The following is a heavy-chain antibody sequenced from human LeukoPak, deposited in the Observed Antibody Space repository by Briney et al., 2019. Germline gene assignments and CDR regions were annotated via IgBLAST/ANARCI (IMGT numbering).Heavy chain of an antibody. CDR2: IHSGGST. CDR1: GFTVSANY. J-gene: IGHJ4*02. V-gene: IGHV3-66*01. D-gene: IGHD3-22*01. CDR3: ARDPYYDSSGYDY. Sequence: GGSLRLSCAASGFTVSANYMSWVRQAPGEGLEWVSVIHSGGSTFYADSVKGRFTISRDNSKNTLFLQMNSLRVEDTAVYYCARDPYYDSSGYDYWGQGTLVTVSS.